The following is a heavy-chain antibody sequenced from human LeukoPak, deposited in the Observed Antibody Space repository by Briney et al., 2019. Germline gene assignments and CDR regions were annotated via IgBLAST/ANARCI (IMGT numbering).Heavy chain of an antibody. CDR3: ARGRTAMDH. V-gene: IGHV3-21*01. CDR1: GFTFSSYW. Sequence: PGGSLRLSCAASGFTFSSYWMSWVRQAPGKGLEWVSSISSSSNYIYYADSVRGRFTISRDNAKNSLYLQMNSLRAEDTAVYYCARGRTAMDHWGQGTLVTVSS. J-gene: IGHJ4*02. D-gene: IGHD5-18*01. CDR2: ISSSSNYI.